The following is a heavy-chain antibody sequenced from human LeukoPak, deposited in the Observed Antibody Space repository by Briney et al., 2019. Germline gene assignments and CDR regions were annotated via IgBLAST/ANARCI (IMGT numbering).Heavy chain of an antibody. D-gene: IGHD4-11*01. CDR3: ARETSWAFDI. Sequence: GGSLRLSCAASGFTFSSYWMSWVRQAPGKGLEWVAIISYDGSNQYYADSVKGRFTISRDNSKNTLYLQMNSLRAGDTAVYYCARETSWAFDIWGQGTMVTVSS. CDR1: GFTFSSYW. CDR2: ISYDGSNQ. V-gene: IGHV3-30-3*01. J-gene: IGHJ3*02.